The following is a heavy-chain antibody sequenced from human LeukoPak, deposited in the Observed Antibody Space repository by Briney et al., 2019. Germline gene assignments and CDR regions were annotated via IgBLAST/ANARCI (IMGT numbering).Heavy chain of an antibody. CDR1: GYSFTAYW. CDR3: ARHKGGRPHGIET. Sequence: GESLKISCKGSGYSFTAYWIGWVRQMPGKGLEWMGIIYPHDSDTRYSPSLQGQVTISADKSISTAYLQWSSLKASDTAMYYCARHKGGRPHGIETWGQGTMVTVSS. J-gene: IGHJ3*02. CDR2: IYPHDSDT. D-gene: IGHD3-16*01. V-gene: IGHV5-51*01.